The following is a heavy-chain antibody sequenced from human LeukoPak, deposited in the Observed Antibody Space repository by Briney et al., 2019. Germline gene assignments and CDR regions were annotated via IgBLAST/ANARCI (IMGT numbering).Heavy chain of an antibody. CDR1: GGSFSGYY. CDR2: INHSGST. D-gene: IGHD1-26*01. V-gene: IGHV4-34*01. CDR3: ARLASGSYYYY. Sequence: SETLSLSCAVYGGSFSGYYWSWIRQPPGKGLEWIGEINHSGSTNYNPPLKSRVTISVDTSKSQFSLKLSSVTAADAAVYYCARLASGSYYYYWGQGTLVTVSS. J-gene: IGHJ4*02.